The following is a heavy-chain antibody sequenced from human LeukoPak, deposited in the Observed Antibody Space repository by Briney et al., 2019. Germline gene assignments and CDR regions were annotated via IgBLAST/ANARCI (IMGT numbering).Heavy chain of an antibody. V-gene: IGHV1-24*01. J-gene: IGHJ4*02. D-gene: IGHD1-1*01. Sequence: ASVKVSCKVSGYTLTELSMHWVRQAPGKGLEWMGGFDPEDGETIYAQKFQGRVTMTEDTSTDTAYMELSSLRSEDTAVYYCATGLGTMRRTGGYYFDYWGQGTLVTVSS. CDR3: ATGLGTMRRTGGYYFDY. CDR1: GYTLTELS. CDR2: FDPEDGET.